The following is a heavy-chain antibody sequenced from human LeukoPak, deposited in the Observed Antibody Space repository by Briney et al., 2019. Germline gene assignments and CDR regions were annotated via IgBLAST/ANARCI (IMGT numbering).Heavy chain of an antibody. J-gene: IGHJ4*02. CDR2: ISGSGGST. V-gene: IGHV3-23*01. CDR1: GFTFSSYA. CDR3: ARIGAAAGTHFDY. D-gene: IGHD6-13*01. Sequence: GGSLRLSCAASGFTFSSYAMSWVRQAPGKGLEWVSAISGSGGSTYYADSVKGRFTISRDNSKNTLYLQMNSLRAEDTALHYCARIGAAAGTHFDYWGQGTLVTVSS.